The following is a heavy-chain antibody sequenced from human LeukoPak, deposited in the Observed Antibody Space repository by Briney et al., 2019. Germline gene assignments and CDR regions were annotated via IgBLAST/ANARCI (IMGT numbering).Heavy chain of an antibody. V-gene: IGHV3-53*01. J-gene: IGHJ6*03. CDR3: ARARSSSDYYYYMDV. D-gene: IGHD6-13*01. Sequence: GGSLRLSCAASGFTFSTYVMSWVRQAPGKGLEWVSVIYSGGSTYYADSVKGRFTISRDNSKNTLYLQMNSLRAEDTAVYYCARARSSSDYYYYMDVWGKGTTVTVSS. CDR2: IYSGGST. CDR1: GFTFSTYV.